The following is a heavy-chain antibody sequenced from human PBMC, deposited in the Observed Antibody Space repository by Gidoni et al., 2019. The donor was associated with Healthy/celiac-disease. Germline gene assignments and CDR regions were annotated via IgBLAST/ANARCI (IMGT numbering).Heavy chain of an antibody. CDR3: GRGGDSRGMDV. J-gene: IGHJ6*02. CDR1: GGTFSSYV. V-gene: IGHV1-69*04. Sequence: QVQLVQSGAEVKKPGSSVKVSCKASGGTFSSYVISWVRQAPGQGLEWMGRIIPILGIANYAQKFQGRVTITADKSTSTAYMELSSLRSEDTAVYYCGRGGDSRGMDVWGQGTTVTVSS. CDR2: IIPILGIA. D-gene: IGHD2-21*02.